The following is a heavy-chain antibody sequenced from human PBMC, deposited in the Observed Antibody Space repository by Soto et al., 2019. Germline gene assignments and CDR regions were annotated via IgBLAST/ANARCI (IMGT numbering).Heavy chain of an antibody. CDR1: GGSISSSNW. J-gene: IGHJ6*02. CDR2: IYHSGST. D-gene: IGHD1-1*01. Sequence: QVQLQESGPGLVKPSGTLSLTCAVSGGSISSSNWWSWVRQPPGKGLEWIGEIYHSGSTNYNPSLKSRVTISVDKSKNQFSLKLSAVTAADTAVYYCASRCPVCYYYYGMDVWGQGTTVTVSS. V-gene: IGHV4-4*02. CDR3: ASRCPVCYYYYGMDV.